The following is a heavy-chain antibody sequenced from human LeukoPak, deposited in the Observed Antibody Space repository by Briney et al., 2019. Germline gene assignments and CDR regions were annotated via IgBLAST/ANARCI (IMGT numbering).Heavy chain of an antibody. V-gene: IGHV3-30*03. CDR2: ISYDGSNK. CDR1: GFTFSSYG. J-gene: IGHJ4*02. D-gene: IGHD5-18*01. CDR3: ASERGDTAMVH. Sequence: GGSLRLSCAASGFTFSSYGMHWVRQAPGKGLEWVAVISYDGSNKYYADSVKGRFTISRDNSKNTLYLQMNSLRAEDTAVYYCASERGDTAMVHWGQGTLVTVSS.